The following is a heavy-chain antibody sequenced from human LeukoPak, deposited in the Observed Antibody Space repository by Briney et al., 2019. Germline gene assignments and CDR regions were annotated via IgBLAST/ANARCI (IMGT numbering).Heavy chain of an antibody. V-gene: IGHV4-39*01. J-gene: IGHJ4*02. CDR3: ARHRSDYYDSSGHDY. CDR1: GGSISSSSYY. Sequence: SETLSLTCTVSGGSISSSSYYWGWIRQPPGKGLEWIGSIYYSGSTYYNPSLESRVTISVDTSKNQFSLKLSSVTAADTAVYYCARHRSDYYDSSGHDYWGQGTLVTVSS. D-gene: IGHD3-22*01. CDR2: IYYSGST.